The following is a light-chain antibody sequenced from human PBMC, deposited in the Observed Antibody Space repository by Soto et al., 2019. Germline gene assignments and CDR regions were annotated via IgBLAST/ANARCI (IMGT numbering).Light chain of an antibody. Sequence: QSVLTQPPSVSGAPGQRVTISCTGSSSNIGATYDVQWYQQLPGTAPKLLIYGNSNRPSGVPDRFSGSKSGTSASLAITGLQADDEADYYCQSYDRSLSAHYVFGTGTQVTVL. J-gene: IGLJ1*01. CDR2: GNS. V-gene: IGLV1-40*01. CDR3: QSYDRSLSAHYV. CDR1: SSNIGATYD.